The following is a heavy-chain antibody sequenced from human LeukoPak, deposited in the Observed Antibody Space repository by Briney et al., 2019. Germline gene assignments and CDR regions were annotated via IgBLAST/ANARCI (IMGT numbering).Heavy chain of an antibody. V-gene: IGHV1-2*02. J-gene: IGHJ4*02. Sequence: ASVKVSCKASGYTFTGYYMHWVRQAPGQGREWMGWINPNSGGTNYARKLQGRVNMTRDTSISTAFMELSRLRSDDTAVYYCARGPAVAGTDQWGQGALVTVSP. CDR3: ARGPAVAGTDQ. CDR2: INPNSGGT. D-gene: IGHD6-19*01. CDR1: GYTFTGYY.